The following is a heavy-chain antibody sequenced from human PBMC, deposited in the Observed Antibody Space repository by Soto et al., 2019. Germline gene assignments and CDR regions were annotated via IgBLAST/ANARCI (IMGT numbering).Heavy chain of an antibody. CDR2: ISSNGGST. V-gene: IGHV3-64*01. D-gene: IGHD5-18*01. Sequence: EVQLVESGGGLVQPGGSLRLSCAASGFTFSSYAMHWVRQAPGKGLEYVSVISSNGGSTDYANSVKGRFTISRDNSKNTLYLQMGSLRAEDMAVYYSARGYGYYFDYWGQGTLVTVSS. CDR3: ARGYGYYFDY. J-gene: IGHJ4*02. CDR1: GFTFSSYA.